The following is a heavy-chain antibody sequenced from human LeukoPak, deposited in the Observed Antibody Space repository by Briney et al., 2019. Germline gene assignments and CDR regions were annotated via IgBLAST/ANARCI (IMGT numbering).Heavy chain of an antibody. D-gene: IGHD2-2*01. J-gene: IGHJ6*03. CDR2: IYYSGST. CDR3: ARVRPGRDIVVVPAAYYYYYMDV. Sequence: SETLSLTCTVSGGSISSSSYYWGWIRQPPGKGLEWIGSIYYSGSTHYNPSLKSRVTILVDTSKNQFSLKLSSVTAADTAVYYCARVRPGRDIVVVPAAYYYYYMDVWGKGTTVTISS. CDR1: GGSISSSSYY. V-gene: IGHV4-39*07.